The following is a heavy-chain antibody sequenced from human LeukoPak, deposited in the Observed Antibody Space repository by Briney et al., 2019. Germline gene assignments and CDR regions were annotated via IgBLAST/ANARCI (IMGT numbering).Heavy chain of an antibody. J-gene: IGHJ4*02. V-gene: IGHV4-39*01. CDR3: ARHGEGPYGSGSYQDY. CDR2: IYYSGST. D-gene: IGHD3-10*01. Sequence: SETLSLTCTVSGGSISSSSYYWGWIRQPPGQGLEWIGSIYYSGSTYYNPSLKSRVTISVDTSKNQFSLKLSSVTAAATAVYYCARHGEGPYGSGSYQDYWGQGTLVTVSS. CDR1: GGSISSSSYY.